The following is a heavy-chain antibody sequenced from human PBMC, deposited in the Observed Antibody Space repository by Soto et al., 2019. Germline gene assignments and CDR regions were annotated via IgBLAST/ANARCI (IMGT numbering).Heavy chain of an antibody. D-gene: IGHD1-20*01. CDR1: GGSISSGDDF. V-gene: IGHV4-30-4*01. Sequence: TLSLTCTVSGGSISSGDDFWTWIRQPPGKGLEWIGYIYYSGSTYYNPSLKSRLTMSVDTSKNQFSLKLSSVTAADTAVYYCARDRAKWKDYYYYGMDVWGQGTTVTVSS. CDR2: IYYSGST. J-gene: IGHJ6*02. CDR3: ARDRAKWKDYYYYGMDV.